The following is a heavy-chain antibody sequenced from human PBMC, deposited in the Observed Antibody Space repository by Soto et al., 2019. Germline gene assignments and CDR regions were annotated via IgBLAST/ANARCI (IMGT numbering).Heavy chain of an antibody. Sequence: QVQLVESGGGLVKPGGSLRLSCAASGFTFSDYYMSWIRQAPGKGLEWVSYISSSGSTIYYADSVKGRFTITRDNAKNSLYLQMNSPRAEDSAGYFWAGDSGSYSVLDHCGMDVWGQGTTVTVSS. CDR2: ISSSGSTI. CDR3: AGDSGSYSVLDHCGMDV. V-gene: IGHV3-11*01. CDR1: GFTFSDYY. D-gene: IGHD1-26*01. J-gene: IGHJ6*02.